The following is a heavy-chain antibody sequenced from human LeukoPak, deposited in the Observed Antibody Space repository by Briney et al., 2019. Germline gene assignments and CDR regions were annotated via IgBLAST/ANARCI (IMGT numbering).Heavy chain of an antibody. Sequence: PSETLSLTCAVSGYSISSGYYWGWIRQPPGEGLEWIGSIYHSGSTYYNPSLKSRVTISVDTSKNQFSLKLSSVTAADTAVYYCARHEFPYGDYRNFFDYWGQGTLITVSS. CDR1: GYSISSGYY. J-gene: IGHJ4*02. CDR3: ARHEFPYGDYRNFFDY. CDR2: IYHSGST. D-gene: IGHD4-17*01. V-gene: IGHV4-38-2*01.